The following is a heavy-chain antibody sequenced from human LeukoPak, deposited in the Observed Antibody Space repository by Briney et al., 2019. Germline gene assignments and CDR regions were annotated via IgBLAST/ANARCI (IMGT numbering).Heavy chain of an antibody. J-gene: IGHJ4*02. CDR3: ASVVDSSLSDGY. D-gene: IGHD2-2*01. CDR1: GGSISRRSYY. V-gene: IGHV4-39*01. Sequence: SETLSLTCTVSGGSISRRSYYWGWIRQPPGKGLEWIGSMYYSGSTYYSPSLKSRVTISVDMSKKQISLKLRAVTAADTAVYYCASVVDSSLSDGYWGQGTLVTASS. CDR2: MYYSGST.